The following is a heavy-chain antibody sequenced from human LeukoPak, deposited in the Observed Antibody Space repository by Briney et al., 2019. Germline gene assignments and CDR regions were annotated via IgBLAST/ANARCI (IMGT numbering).Heavy chain of an antibody. CDR3: ARDSSIAVAGINWFDP. D-gene: IGHD6-19*01. V-gene: IGHV1-46*01. CDR2: INPSGGST. CDR1: GYTFTDYY. J-gene: IGHJ5*02. Sequence: ASVKVSCKASGYTFTDYYMHWVRQAPGQGLEWMGIINPSGGSTSYAQKFQGRVTMTRDTSTSTVYMELSSLRSEDTAVYYCARDSSIAVAGINWFDPWGQGTLVTVSS.